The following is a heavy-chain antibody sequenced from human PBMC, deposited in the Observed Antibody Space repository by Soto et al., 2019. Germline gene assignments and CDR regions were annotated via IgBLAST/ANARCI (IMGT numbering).Heavy chain of an antibody. Sequence: QVQLQEPGPRLVEPSHTLSLTCTVSGASISNGYYSWSWIRQSPGTGLEWIGHIHSGGTTYSNPSLQSRLTISVDMSKNQFSLKLSSLTAADTAGYYCARGPSGDKVDYWGQGTLVTVSS. D-gene: IGHD1-26*01. V-gene: IGHV4-30-4*01. J-gene: IGHJ4*02. CDR3: ARGPSGDKVDY. CDR2: IHSGGTT. CDR1: GASISNGYYS.